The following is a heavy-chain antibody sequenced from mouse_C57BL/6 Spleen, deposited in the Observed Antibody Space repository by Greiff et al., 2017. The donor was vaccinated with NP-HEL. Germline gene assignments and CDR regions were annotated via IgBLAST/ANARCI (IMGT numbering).Heavy chain of an antibody. V-gene: IGHV1-52*01. J-gene: IGHJ1*03. CDR2: IDPSDSET. CDR3: ARKTTAPYFDV. D-gene: IGHD1-2*01. Sequence: VQLQQSGAELVRPGSSVKLSCKASGYTFTSYWMHWVKQRPIQGLEWIGNIDPSDSETHYNQKFKDKATLTVDKSSSTAYMQLSSLTSEDSAVYYCARKTTAPYFDVWGTGTTVTVSS. CDR1: GYTFTSYW.